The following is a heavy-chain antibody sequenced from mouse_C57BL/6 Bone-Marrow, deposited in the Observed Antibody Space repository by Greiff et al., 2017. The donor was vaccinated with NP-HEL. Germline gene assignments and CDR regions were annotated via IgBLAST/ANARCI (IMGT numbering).Heavy chain of an antibody. J-gene: IGHJ4*01. CDR2: INPNNGGT. CDR1: GCTFTDYN. V-gene: IGHV1-18*01. CDR3: ARCGNYVDYYAMDY. Sequence: VQLQQSGPELVKPGASVKIPCKASGCTFTDYNMDWVKQSHGKSLEWIGDINPNNGGTIYNQKFKGKATLTVDKSSSTAYMELRSLTSEDTAVYYCARCGNYVDYYAMDYWGQGTSVTVSS. D-gene: IGHD2-1*01.